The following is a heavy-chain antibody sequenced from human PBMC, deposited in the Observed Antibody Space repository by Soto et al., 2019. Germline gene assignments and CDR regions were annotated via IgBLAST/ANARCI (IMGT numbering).Heavy chain of an antibody. CDR3: ARDESGYSYGYYYYYGMDV. Sequence: PSETLSLTCSFSGDSVTSHYLTWIRQSPGKGLEWIGYIYYSGSTNYNPSLKSRVTISVDTSKNQFSLKLSSVTAADTAVYYCARDESGYSYGYYYYYGMDVWGQGTTVTV. CDR2: IYYSGST. D-gene: IGHD5-18*01. J-gene: IGHJ6*02. CDR1: GDSVTSHY. V-gene: IGHV4-59*02.